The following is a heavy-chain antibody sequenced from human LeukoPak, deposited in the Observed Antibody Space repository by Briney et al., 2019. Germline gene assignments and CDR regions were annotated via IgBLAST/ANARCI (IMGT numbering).Heavy chain of an antibody. D-gene: IGHD3-22*01. CDR3: ARVLHKRNYDSSGYYGY. CDR2: IYSGGST. J-gene: IGHJ4*02. Sequence: TGGSLRLSCAASGFTFNNYAMNWVRQAPGKGLEWVSVIYSGGSTYYADSVKGRFTISRDNSKNTLYLQMNSLRAEDTAVYYCARVLHKRNYDSSGYYGYWGQGTLVTVSS. V-gene: IGHV3-66*01. CDR1: GFTFNNYA.